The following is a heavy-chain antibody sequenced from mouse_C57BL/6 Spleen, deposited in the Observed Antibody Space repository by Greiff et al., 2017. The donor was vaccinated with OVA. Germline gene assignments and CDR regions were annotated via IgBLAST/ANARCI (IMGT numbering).Heavy chain of an antibody. D-gene: IGHD1-2*01. CDR3: ARHGRGYFDV. Sequence: DVQLQASWGGLVKPGGSLTLSCAASGFSFSDYGMHWVRQAPEKGLEWVAYISSGSSTIYSADTVQGRFTITKDNAKNNLYLQMTSLRSEDTDMYDCARHGRGYFDVWGTGTTVTVSS. CDR1: GFSFSDYG. CDR2: ISSGSSTI. V-gene: IGHV5-17*01. J-gene: IGHJ1*03.